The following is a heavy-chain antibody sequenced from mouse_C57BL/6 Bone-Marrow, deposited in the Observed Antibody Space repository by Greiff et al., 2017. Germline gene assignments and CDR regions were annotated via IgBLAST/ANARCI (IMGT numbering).Heavy chain of an antibody. CDR3: ARLRYYGSHDY. Sequence: VQLQQPGAELVMPGASVKLSCKASGYTFTSYWMHWVKQRPGQGLEWIGEIDPSDSYTNYNQEFKGKSTLTVDKSSSTAYMQLSSLTSEDSAVYYCARLRYYGSHDYWGQGTTLTVSS. J-gene: IGHJ2*01. CDR1: GYTFTSYW. V-gene: IGHV1-69*01. D-gene: IGHD1-1*01. CDR2: IDPSDSYT.